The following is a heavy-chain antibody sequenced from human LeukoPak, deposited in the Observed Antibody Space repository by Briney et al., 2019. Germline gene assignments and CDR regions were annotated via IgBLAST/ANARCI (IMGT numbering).Heavy chain of an antibody. CDR1: GYTFTGYY. D-gene: IGHD2-2*01. CDR3: ARGEVEDIVVVPAAIHY. V-gene: IGHV1-2*02. CDR2: INPNSGGT. Sequence: GASVKVSCKASGYTFTGYYMHWVRQAPGQGLEWMGWINPNSGGTNYAQKFQGRVTMTRDTSISTAYVELSRLRSDDTAVYYCARGEVEDIVVVPAAIHYWGQGTLVTVSS. J-gene: IGHJ4*02.